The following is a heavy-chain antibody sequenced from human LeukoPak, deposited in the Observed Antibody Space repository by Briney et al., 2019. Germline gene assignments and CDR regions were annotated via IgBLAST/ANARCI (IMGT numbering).Heavy chain of an antibody. CDR3: ARGPYYDFWSGYFEDY. CDR2: ISSSSSNI. J-gene: IGHJ4*02. CDR1: GFTFSSYS. Sequence: GGSLRLSCAASGFTFSSYSMNWVRQAPGRGLEWVSSISSSSSNIYYADSVKGRFTISRDNAKNSLYLQMNSLRVEDTAVYYCARGPYYDFWSGYFEDYWGQGTLVTVSS. V-gene: IGHV3-21*01. D-gene: IGHD3-3*01.